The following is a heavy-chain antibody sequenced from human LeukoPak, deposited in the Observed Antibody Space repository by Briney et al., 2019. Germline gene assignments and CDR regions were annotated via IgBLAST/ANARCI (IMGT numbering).Heavy chain of an antibody. CDR1: GGSISTYY. Sequence: SETLSLTCIVSGGSISTYYWSWIRQPPGKGLEWIGYIYYTGSTNYHPSLKSRVTISVDTSKNQFSLKLNSVTAADTAVYYCARAPYYHDSSGYYYGQFDYWGQGTLVTVSS. CDR3: ARAPYYHDSSGYYYGQFDY. V-gene: IGHV4-59*01. D-gene: IGHD3-22*01. CDR2: IYYTGST. J-gene: IGHJ4*02.